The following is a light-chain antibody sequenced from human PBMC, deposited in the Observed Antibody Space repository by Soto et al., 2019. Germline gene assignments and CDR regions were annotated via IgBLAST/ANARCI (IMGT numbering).Light chain of an antibody. CDR1: SSDIGGYDY. CDR2: DVT. CDR3: SSSTSTSTLVV. J-gene: IGLJ2*01. V-gene: IGLV2-14*01. Sequence: QSALTQPASVSGSPGQSITISCTGTSSDIGGYDYVSWYQQYPGKVTKLMIYDVTNRASGVPSRFSASKSGDTASLTISGLQAEDEADYYCSSSTSTSTLVVFGGGTKLTVL.